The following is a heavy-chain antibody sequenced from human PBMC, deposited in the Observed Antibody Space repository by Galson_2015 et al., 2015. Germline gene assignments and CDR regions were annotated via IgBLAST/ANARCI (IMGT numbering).Heavy chain of an antibody. Sequence: SLRLSCAASEFTFSSYYMSWVRQAPGKGLEWVSSISSTTTYIYYADSVKGRFTIPRDNAKNSLYLQMNSLGAEDTAVYYCARQILDYDFWSGYYPTNFGYWGQGTLVTVSS. D-gene: IGHD3-3*01. CDR3: ARQILDYDFWSGYYPTNFGY. J-gene: IGHJ4*02. CDR1: EFTFSSYY. CDR2: ISSTTTYI. V-gene: IGHV3-21*01.